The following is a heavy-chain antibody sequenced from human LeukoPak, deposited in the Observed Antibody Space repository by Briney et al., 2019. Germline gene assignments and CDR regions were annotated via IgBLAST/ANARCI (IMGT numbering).Heavy chain of an antibody. J-gene: IGHJ4*02. CDR3: ARGGDPLAAIPLAY. Sequence: GGSLRLSCAASGFTVITNDMTWVRQAPGKGLEWVSVLYSDGNTKYADSVQGRFTISRDNSKNTLYLEMNSLSPDDTAVYHCARGGDPLAAIPLAYWGQGTRVTVS. CDR2: LYSDGNT. D-gene: IGHD2-21*01. CDR1: GFTVITND. V-gene: IGHV3-53*01.